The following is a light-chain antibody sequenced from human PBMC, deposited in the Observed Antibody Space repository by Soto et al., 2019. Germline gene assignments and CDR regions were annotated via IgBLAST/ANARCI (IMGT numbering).Light chain of an antibody. Sequence: EIVLTQSPASLSLSPGERATLSCRASQSVSTYLAWYQQKPGQAPRLLIYDAFDRATGIPARFSGSGSGTDFTLIISSLEPEDFATYYCQQLNTYPHTFGQGTKLEIK. CDR2: DAF. V-gene: IGKV3-11*01. CDR1: QSVSTY. J-gene: IGKJ2*01. CDR3: QQLNTYPHT.